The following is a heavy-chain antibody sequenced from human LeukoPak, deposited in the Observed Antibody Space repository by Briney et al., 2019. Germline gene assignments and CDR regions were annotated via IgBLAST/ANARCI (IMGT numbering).Heavy chain of an antibody. V-gene: IGHV4-38-2*02. D-gene: IGHD3-10*01. Sequence: PSETLSLTCTVSGYSISSGNYWGWIRQPPGKGLEWMGSIDHSGSTYYNPSLKSRVTISVDTSKNQFSLKLSSVTAADTAMYYCASTPTNYYGSGSYNFDSWGQGTLVTVSS. CDR2: IDHSGST. CDR1: GYSISSGNY. J-gene: IGHJ4*02. CDR3: ASTPTNYYGSGSYNFDS.